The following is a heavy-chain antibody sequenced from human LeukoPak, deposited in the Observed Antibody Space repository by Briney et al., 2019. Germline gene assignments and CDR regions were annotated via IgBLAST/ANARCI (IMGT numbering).Heavy chain of an antibody. D-gene: IGHD3-22*01. V-gene: IGHV3-23*01. CDR3: AKTSEEDSSGYYSYYFDY. CDR1: GFTFSSYA. Sequence: PGGSLRLSCAASGFTFSSYAMSWVRQARGKGPEWVSGISGSGGSTYYADSVKGRFTISRDNSKNTLYLQMNSLRAEDTAVYYCAKTSEEDSSGYYSYYFDYWGQGTLVTVSS. CDR2: ISGSGGST. J-gene: IGHJ4*02.